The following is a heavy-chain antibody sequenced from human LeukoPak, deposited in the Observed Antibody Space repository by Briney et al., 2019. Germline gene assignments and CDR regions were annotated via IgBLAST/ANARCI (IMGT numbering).Heavy chain of an antibody. CDR2: IYNTGTT. D-gene: IGHD4-23*01. Sequence: LSLTCTVSGGSISSGSYYWSWFRQAPGKGLECVSSIYNTGTTYYADSVKGRFIISRDNSKNTVYLQMNSLRVEDTAVYYCAGYGGNSFWGQGTLVTVSS. CDR1: GGSISSGSYY. J-gene: IGHJ4*02. V-gene: IGHV3-66*01. CDR3: AGYGGNSF.